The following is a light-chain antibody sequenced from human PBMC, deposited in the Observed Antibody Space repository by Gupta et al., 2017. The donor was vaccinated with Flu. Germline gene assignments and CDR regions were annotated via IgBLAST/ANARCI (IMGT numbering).Light chain of an antibody. V-gene: IGLV6-57*01. J-gene: IGLJ2*01. CDR3: QSNDCDLL. Sequence: ILTQSPSVSASPGETVTIYCNRSEDTFARKFVQWYQKRPGSPPVTLIYEDDQSTSGAPGRFSASMAGSAGSASLTLAGLEGDDEDDYYWQSNDCDLLFGGGTKLTVL. CDR2: EDD. CDR1: EDTFARKF.